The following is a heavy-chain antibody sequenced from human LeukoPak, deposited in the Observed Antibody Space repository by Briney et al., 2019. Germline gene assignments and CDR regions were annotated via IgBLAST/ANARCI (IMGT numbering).Heavy chain of an antibody. CDR3: VKLVVVTATYWYFDV. V-gene: IGHV3-7*01. CDR1: GFTFRHYW. CDR2: IKHDEIGN. Sequence: PGGSPRLSCAASGFTFRHYWMGWVRQAPGKGLDWVANIKHDEIGNYLADSVTGRFTISRDNAENSLFLQMNSLRPDDTAVYFCVKLVVVTATYWYFDVWGRGTPITVSS. J-gene: IGHJ2*01. D-gene: IGHD2-21*02.